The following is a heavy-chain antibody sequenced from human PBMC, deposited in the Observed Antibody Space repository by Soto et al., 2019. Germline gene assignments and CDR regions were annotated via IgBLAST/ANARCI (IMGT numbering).Heavy chain of an antibody. J-gene: IGHJ6*02. V-gene: IGHV1-69*01. Sequence: QVQLVQSGAEVKKPGSSVKVSCKASGGTFGSNGITWARQAPGQGIEWMGGIIPIFGTTNYAQKFQGRVTITADESTSTAYMELSSLSSEDTAVYYCARGTAYSGSALHYKYYYGMDVWGQGPTVTVSS. CDR2: IIPIFGTT. D-gene: IGHD5-12*01. CDR1: GGTFGSNG. CDR3: ARGTAYSGSALHYKYYYGMDV.